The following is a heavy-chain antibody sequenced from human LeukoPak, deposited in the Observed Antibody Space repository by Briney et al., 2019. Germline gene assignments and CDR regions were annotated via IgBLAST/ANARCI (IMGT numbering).Heavy chain of an antibody. D-gene: IGHD2-2*01. V-gene: IGHV1-2*02. CDR3: ARVGSTSCYGCWFDP. Sequence: ASVKVSCKASGYTFTGYYMHWVRQAPGQGLEWMGWINPNSGGTNYAQKFQGRVTMTRDTSISTVYMELSRLRSDDTAVYYCARVGSTSCYGCWFDPWGQGTLVTVSS. CDR2: INPNSGGT. CDR1: GYTFTGYY. J-gene: IGHJ5*02.